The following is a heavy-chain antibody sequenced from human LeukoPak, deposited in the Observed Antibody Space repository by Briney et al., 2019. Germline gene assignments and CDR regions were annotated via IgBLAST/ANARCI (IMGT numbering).Heavy chain of an antibody. CDR1: GFTFSSYG. CDR2: IWYDGSNK. D-gene: IGHD6-13*01. CDR3: ARDPSAGTPYFDY. V-gene: IGHV3-33*01. Sequence: GGSLRLSCAASGFTFSSYGMHWVRQAPGKGLEWVAVIWYDGSNKYYADSVKGRFTISRDNSKNTLYLQMNSLRAEDTAVYYCARDPSAGTPYFDYWGQGTLVTVSS. J-gene: IGHJ4*02.